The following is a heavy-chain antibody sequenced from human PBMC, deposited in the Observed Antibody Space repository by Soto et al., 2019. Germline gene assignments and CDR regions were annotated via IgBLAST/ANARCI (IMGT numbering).Heavy chain of an antibody. CDR1: GFTFTSSA. CDR2: IVVGSGNT. Sequence: SVKVSCKASGFTFTSSAVQWVRQARGQRLEWIGWIVVGSGNTNYAQKFQERVTITRDMSTSTAYMELSSLRSEDTAVYYCAADKKYYDFWSGYYADYYGMDVWGQGTT. V-gene: IGHV1-58*01. CDR3: AADKKYYDFWSGYYADYYGMDV. D-gene: IGHD3-3*01. J-gene: IGHJ6*02.